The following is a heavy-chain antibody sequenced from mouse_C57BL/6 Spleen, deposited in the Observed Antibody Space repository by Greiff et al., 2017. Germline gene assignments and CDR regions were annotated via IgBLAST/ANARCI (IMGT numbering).Heavy chain of an antibody. CDR3: ARRGTGGFDY. V-gene: IGHV1-80*01. CDR1: GYAFSSYW. Sequence: QVQLKESGAELVKPGASVKISCKASGYAFSSYWMNWVKQRPGKGLEWIGQIYPGDGDTNYNGKFKGKATLTADKSSSTAYMQLSSLTSEDSAVYFCARRGTGGFDYWGQGTTLTVSS. D-gene: IGHD4-1*01. J-gene: IGHJ2*01. CDR2: IYPGDGDT.